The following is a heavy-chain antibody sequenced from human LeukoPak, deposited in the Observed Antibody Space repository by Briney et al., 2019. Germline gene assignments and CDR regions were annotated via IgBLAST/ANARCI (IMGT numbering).Heavy chain of an antibody. CDR3: ARGGRNFDAFDI. D-gene: IGHD1-14*01. Sequence: GGSLRLSCAASGFTFSSYSMNWVRQAPGKGLEWVSSIGSRSTYTYSADSVKGRFTISRDNAKNSLYLQMNSLRAGDTAVYYCARGGRNFDAFDIWGQGTMVTVSS. V-gene: IGHV3-21*01. J-gene: IGHJ3*02. CDR1: GFTFSSYS. CDR2: IGSRSTYT.